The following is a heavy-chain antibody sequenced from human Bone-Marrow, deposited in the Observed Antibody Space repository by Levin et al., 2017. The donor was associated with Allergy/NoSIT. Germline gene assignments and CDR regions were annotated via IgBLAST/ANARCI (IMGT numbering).Heavy chain of an antibody. CDR3: ARDWGYSFDY. CDR2: IHGGSTA. CDR1: GFSVSSYY. J-gene: IGHJ4*02. V-gene: IGHV3-53*01. D-gene: IGHD3-16*01. Sequence: ASVKVSCAASGFSVSSYYMNWVRQAPGKGLEWVSIIHGGSTAYYADSVKGRFTMSRDNSKNTVYLQMNNLRAEDTAVYYCARDWGYSFDYWGQGTLLTVSS.